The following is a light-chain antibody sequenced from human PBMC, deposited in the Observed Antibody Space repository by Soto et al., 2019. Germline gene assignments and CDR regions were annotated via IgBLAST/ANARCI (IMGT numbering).Light chain of an antibody. J-gene: IGLJ1*01. V-gene: IGLV2-23*01. CDR2: EGT. CDR3: CSYALL. CDR1: NSDVGTHNL. Sequence: QSVLTQPASASGSPGQSITISCTGTNSDVGTHNLVSWYQQHPGKAPKLIIYEGTKRPSGVSNRFSGSKSGNTASLTISGLQAEDEADYYRCSYALLFGTGTKVTVL.